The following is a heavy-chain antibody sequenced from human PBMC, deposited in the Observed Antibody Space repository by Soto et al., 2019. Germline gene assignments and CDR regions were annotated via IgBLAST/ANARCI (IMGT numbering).Heavy chain of an antibody. Sequence: GGSLRLSCAASGFTFSSYSMNWVRQAPGKGLEWVSSISSSSSYIYYADSVKGRFTISRDNAKNSLYLQMNSLRAEDTAVYYCARDSGGYSGYDYPSDYWGQGTLVTVSS. CDR2: ISSSSSYI. D-gene: IGHD5-12*01. J-gene: IGHJ4*02. CDR3: ARDSGGYSGYDYPSDY. V-gene: IGHV3-21*01. CDR1: GFTFSSYS.